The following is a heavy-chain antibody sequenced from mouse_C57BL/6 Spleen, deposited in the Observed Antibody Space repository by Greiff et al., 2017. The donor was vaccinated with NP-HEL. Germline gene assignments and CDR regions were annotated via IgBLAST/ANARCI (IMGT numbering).Heavy chain of an antibody. CDR2: INPNNGGT. V-gene: IGHV1-18*01. D-gene: IGHD2-3*01. J-gene: IGHJ3*01. CDR3: AFYDGYPFAY. Sequence: EVQLQQSGPELVKPGASVKIPCKASGYTFTDYNMDWVKQSHGKSLEWIGDINPNNGGTIYNQKFKGKATLTVDKSSSTAYMELRSLTSEDTAVYYCAFYDGYPFAYWGQGTLVTVSA. CDR1: GYTFTDYN.